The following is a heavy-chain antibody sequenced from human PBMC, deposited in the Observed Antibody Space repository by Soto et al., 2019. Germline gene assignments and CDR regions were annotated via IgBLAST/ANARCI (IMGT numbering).Heavy chain of an antibody. V-gene: IGHV1-18*01. Sequence: QVQLVQSGAEVKKPGASVKVSCKASGYTFTSYGISWVRQAPGQGLEWMGWISAYNGNTNYAQKLQGRVTMTTDTSTSTAYMELRSLRSDDTAVYYCARSRGLTIAAAGTGWFGPWGQGTLVTVSS. CDR3: ARSRGLTIAAAGTGWFGP. CDR2: ISAYNGNT. CDR1: GYTFTSYG. J-gene: IGHJ5*02. D-gene: IGHD6-13*01.